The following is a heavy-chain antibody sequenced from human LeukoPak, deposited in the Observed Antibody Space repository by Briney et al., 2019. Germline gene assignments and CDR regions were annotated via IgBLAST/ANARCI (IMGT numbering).Heavy chain of an antibody. CDR1: RFTFSNYG. D-gene: IGHD3-16*02. CDR2: ISYDGAIQ. CDR3: AKGPDLIGRDYFDY. Sequence: GRSLRLSCAASRFTFSNYGMHWVRQAPGKGLEWVAVISYDGAIQYYADSVKGRFTISRDNSKNILFLQMNSLRAEDTAVYYCAKGPDLIGRDYFDYWGQGTLVPVSS. J-gene: IGHJ4*02. V-gene: IGHV3-30*18.